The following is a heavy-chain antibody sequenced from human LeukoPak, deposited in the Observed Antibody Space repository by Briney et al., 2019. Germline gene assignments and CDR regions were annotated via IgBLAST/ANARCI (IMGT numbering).Heavy chain of an antibody. CDR3: ARHKDAHYYYYGMDV. J-gene: IGHJ6*02. Sequence: SETLSLTCTVSGGSISSYYWSWIRQPPGKGLEWIGHIYYSGSTNYNPSLKSRVTISVDTSKNQFSLKLSSVTAADTAVYYCARHKDAHYYYYGMDVWGQGTTVTVSS. CDR1: GGSISSYY. V-gene: IGHV4-59*08. CDR2: IYYSGST.